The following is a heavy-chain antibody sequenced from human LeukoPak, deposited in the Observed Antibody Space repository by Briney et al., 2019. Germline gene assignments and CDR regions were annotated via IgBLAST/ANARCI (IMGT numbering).Heavy chain of an antibody. D-gene: IGHD6-19*01. CDR2: ISYDGSHQ. V-gene: IGHV3-30*18. CDR1: GFSFSSYG. Sequence: GGSLRLSCAASGFSFSSYGMHWVRQAPGKGLEWVAVISYDGSHQHYADSVKGRFTISRDSSKNTLSLQMNSLSAEDTAVYYCVKGGSSGWFDWFDYWGQGTLVTVSS. CDR3: VKGGSSGWFDWFDY. J-gene: IGHJ4*02.